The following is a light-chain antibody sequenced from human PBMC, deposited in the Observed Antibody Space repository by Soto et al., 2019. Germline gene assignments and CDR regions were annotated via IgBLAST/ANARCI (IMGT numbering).Light chain of an antibody. V-gene: IGKV1-27*01. CDR2: AAY. CDR1: QGIRSD. CDR3: QKYDGVPLT. Sequence: DIQMTQSPSSLSSSLGYRVTITCRASQGIRSDLAWFQQKPGKVPKLLIYAAYTLQSGVTSRFSGSGSGTDFTLTVSSLQPEDVATYYCQKYDGVPLTVGGGTKVEIK. J-gene: IGKJ4*01.